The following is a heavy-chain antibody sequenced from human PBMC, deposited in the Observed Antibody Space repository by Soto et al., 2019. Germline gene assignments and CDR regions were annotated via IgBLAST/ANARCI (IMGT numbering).Heavy chain of an antibody. J-gene: IGHJ3*02. Sequence: PSETLSLTCTVSGGSITNYYYSWTRQPPGKGLEWIGYIFHTGTTIYNPSLKSRVTLSVDTSQSQFSLKLNSVTAADTAVYYCTTEAYDNSGSLAFDIWGTGTLVTVSS. V-gene: IGHV4-59*08. CDR3: TTEAYDNSGSLAFDI. D-gene: IGHD3-22*01. CDR1: GGSITNYY. CDR2: IFHTGTT.